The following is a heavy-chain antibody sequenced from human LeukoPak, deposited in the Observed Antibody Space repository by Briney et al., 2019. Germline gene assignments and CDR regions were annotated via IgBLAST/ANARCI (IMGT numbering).Heavy chain of an antibody. CDR3: ARDRYSSMWSVFEY. D-gene: IGHD6-13*01. J-gene: IGHJ4*02. V-gene: IGHV3-33*01. Sequence: GGSLRLSCAASGFXFSSFGMHWVRQSPGKGLEWVAVIWYDGSTKVYADSVKGRFTISRDNSRNTLYLQVNSLRAEDTAVYYCARDRYSSMWSVFEYWGQGALVTVSS. CDR2: IWYDGSTK. CDR1: GFXFSSFG.